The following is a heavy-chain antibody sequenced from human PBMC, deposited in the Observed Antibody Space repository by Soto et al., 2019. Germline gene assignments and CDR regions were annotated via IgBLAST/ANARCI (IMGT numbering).Heavy chain of an antibody. D-gene: IGHD1-26*01. J-gene: IGHJ4*02. CDR3: AKDRKWELQYCFDY. V-gene: IGHV3-30*18. Sequence: PACSMRLSCAASGFTFSSYGMHWVRQAPGKGLEWVAVISYDGSNKYYAESVKGRFTISRDNSKNTLYLQMNSLRAEDTAVYYCAKDRKWELQYCFDYWGQGTLITVSS. CDR1: GFTFSSYG. CDR2: ISYDGSNK.